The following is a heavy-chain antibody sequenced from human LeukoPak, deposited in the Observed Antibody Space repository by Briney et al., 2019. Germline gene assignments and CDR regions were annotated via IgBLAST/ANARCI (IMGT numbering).Heavy chain of an antibody. CDR1: GYTFTGYY. D-gene: IGHD3-22*01. Sequence: ASVKVSCKASGYTFTGYYMHWVRQAPGQGLEWMGWINPNSGGTNYAQKFQGRVTMTRDTSISTAYMELSRLRSDDTAVYYCARKGYYDSKDFDYWGQGTLVTVSS. CDR3: ARKGYYDSKDFDY. CDR2: INPNSGGT. V-gene: IGHV1-2*02. J-gene: IGHJ4*02.